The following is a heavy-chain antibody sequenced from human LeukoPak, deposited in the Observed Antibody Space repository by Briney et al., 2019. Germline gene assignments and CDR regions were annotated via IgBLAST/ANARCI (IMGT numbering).Heavy chain of an antibody. J-gene: IGHJ4*02. CDR2: IIPIFGTA. D-gene: IGHD2-2*01. CDR1: GGTFSSYA. V-gene: IGHV1-69*13. Sequence: SVKVSCKASGGTFSSYAISWVRQAPGQGLEWMGGIIPIFGTANYAQKFQGGVTITADESTSTAYMELSSLRSEDTAVYYCARGPRHCSSTSCRGDYWGQGTLVTVSS. CDR3: ARGPRHCSSTSCRGDY.